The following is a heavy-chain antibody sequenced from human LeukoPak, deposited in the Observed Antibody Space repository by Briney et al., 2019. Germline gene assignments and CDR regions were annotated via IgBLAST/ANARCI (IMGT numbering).Heavy chain of an antibody. D-gene: IGHD6-13*01. CDR1: GFTFSSYW. CDR3: ARVKGVAAAGSYLWYWFDP. Sequence: GGSLRLSCAASGFTFSSYWMSWVRQAPGKGLEWVANIKQDGSEKYYVDSVKGRFTISRDNAKNSLYLQMNSLRAEDTAVYYCARVKGVAAAGSYLWYWFDPWGQGTLVTVSS. V-gene: IGHV3-7*03. CDR2: IKQDGSEK. J-gene: IGHJ5*02.